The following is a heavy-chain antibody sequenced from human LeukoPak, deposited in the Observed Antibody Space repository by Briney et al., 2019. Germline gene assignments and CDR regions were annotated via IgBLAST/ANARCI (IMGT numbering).Heavy chain of an antibody. V-gene: IGHV3-33*08. CDR1: GFTFSSYD. D-gene: IGHD6-13*01. J-gene: IGHJ4*02. CDR3: VRNFMYTTACTGC. Sequence: PGGSLRLSCGASGFTFSSYDMHWVRRSPGKGLGWLAGIRYDGRHTYHADSVKCRFTISRDNAKNTLYPQMNRLIAEDTAVYCCVRNFMYTTACTGCWGQGTLVTVSS. CDR2: IRYDGRHT.